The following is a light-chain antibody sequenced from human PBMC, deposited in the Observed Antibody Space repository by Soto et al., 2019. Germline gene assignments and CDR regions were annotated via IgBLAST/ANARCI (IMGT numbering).Light chain of an antibody. V-gene: IGKV1-33*01. Sequence: DNQMTQSPSSLSAYVRDRVTITCRASQSISSYLNWYQQKPGKAPKLLIYDASNLETGVPSRFSGSGSGTDFTFTISSLQPEDVAAYYCQKYNSAPLTFCGGTKVDIK. CDR1: QSISSY. J-gene: IGKJ4*01. CDR2: DAS. CDR3: QKYNSAPLT.